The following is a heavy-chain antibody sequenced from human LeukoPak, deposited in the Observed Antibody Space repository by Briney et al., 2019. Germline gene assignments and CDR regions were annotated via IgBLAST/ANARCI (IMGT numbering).Heavy chain of an antibody. CDR2: ISGSGGST. V-gene: IGHV3-23*01. Sequence: GGSLRLSCAASGFTFSSYAMNWVRQAPGKGLEWVSAISGSGGSTYYADSVKGRFTISRDNSKNTLYLQMNDLRAEDTAVYYCAKRYDSSGYSFDYWGQGTLVTVSS. CDR3: AKRYDSSGYSFDY. D-gene: IGHD3-22*01. CDR1: GFTFSSYA. J-gene: IGHJ4*02.